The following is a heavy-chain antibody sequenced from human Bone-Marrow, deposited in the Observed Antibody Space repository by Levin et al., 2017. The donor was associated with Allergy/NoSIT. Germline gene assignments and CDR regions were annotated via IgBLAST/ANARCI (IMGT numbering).Heavy chain of an antibody. V-gene: IGHV3-48*02. Sequence: GESLKISCAASGFTFSACAMNWVRQAPGKGLEWLAFISSSSTDIFYTDSVKGRSSISRDDATNSLYLQMKSLRDEDTAIYYCARDWSFVYWGQGTLVTVSS. CDR3: ARDWSFVY. CDR2: ISSSSTDI. J-gene: IGHJ4*02. D-gene: IGHD3-3*01. CDR1: GFTFSACA.